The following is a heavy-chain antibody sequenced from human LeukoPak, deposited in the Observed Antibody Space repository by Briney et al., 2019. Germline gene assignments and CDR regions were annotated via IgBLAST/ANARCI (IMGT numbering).Heavy chain of an antibody. Sequence: GASVKVSCKASGYTFTSYYMHWVRQAPGQGLEWMGIINPSGGSTSYAQKFQGRVTMTRDTSTSTVYMELSSLRSEDTAVYYCARSPHYCSGGSCPYDYWGQGTLVTVSS. D-gene: IGHD2-15*01. V-gene: IGHV1-46*01. J-gene: IGHJ4*02. CDR2: INPSGGST. CDR3: ARSPHYCSGGSCPYDY. CDR1: GYTFTSYY.